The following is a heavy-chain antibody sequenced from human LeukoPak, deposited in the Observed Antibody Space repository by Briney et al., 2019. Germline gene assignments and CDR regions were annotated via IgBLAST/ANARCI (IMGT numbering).Heavy chain of an antibody. J-gene: IGHJ3*02. V-gene: IGHV3-74*01. CDR3: ARIFLRIAVAARENAFDI. D-gene: IGHD6-19*01. Sequence: GGSLRLSCVASGFTFSSYWMHWVRQAPGKGLVWVSRINSDGSSTSYADSVKGRFTISRDNAKNTLYLQMNSLRAEDTAVYYCARIFLRIAVAARENAFDIWGQGTMVTVSS. CDR2: INSDGSST. CDR1: GFTFSSYW.